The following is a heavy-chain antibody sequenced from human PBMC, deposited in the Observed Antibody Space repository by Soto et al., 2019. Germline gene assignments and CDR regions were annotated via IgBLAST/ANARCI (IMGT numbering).Heavy chain of an antibody. Sequence: QVQLVQSGAEVKKPGASVNVSCKTSGYTFTNFGLSWVRQAPGQGLEWMGWISSYNGNTLNAQKLQGRVTMTTDTSTRAAYMSLNSLTSDDTVMYYCTRDPQYVSGYYFSGLGDIWGQGTMLSVSS. J-gene: IGHJ3*02. CDR1: GYTFTNFG. V-gene: IGHV1-18*01. CDR2: ISSYNGNT. D-gene: IGHD3-22*01. CDR3: TRDPQYVSGYYFSGLGDI.